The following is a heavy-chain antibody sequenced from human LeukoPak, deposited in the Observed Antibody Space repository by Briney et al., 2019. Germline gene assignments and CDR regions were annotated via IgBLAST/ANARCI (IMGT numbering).Heavy chain of an antibody. V-gene: IGHV3-21*01. D-gene: IGHD2-15*01. CDR1: GFTFSNYN. J-gene: IGHJ4*02. CDR2: ITTSSTYI. CDR3: ASLLGACSVPHCPPSPDY. Sequence: GGSLRLSCEASGFTFSNYNMNWVRQAPGKGLEWISSITTSSTYIYYADSVKGRFTIPRDNAKNSLYLQMNSLTAEDTATYYCASLLGACSVPHCPPSPDYWGQGTLVTVSS.